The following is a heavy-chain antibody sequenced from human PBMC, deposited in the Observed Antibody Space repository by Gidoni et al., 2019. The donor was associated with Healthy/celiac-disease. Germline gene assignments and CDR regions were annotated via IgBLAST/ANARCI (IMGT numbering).Heavy chain of an antibody. CDR1: GFTFSSYA. CDR2: ISGSGGST. CDR3: VSGSGSYFPPVAY. D-gene: IGHD3-10*01. V-gene: IGHV3-23*01. Sequence: EVQLLESGGGLVQPGGSLRLSCAASGFTFSSYAMSWVRQAPGKRLEWVSAISGSGGSTYYADSVKGRFTISRDNSKNTLFLQMNSLRAEDTAVYYCVSGSGSYFPPVAYWGQGTLVTVSS. J-gene: IGHJ4*02.